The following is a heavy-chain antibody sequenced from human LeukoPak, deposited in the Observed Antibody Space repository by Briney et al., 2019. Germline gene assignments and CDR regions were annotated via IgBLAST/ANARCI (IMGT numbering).Heavy chain of an antibody. J-gene: IGHJ4*02. V-gene: IGHV1-18*01. CDR3: ARDLTDVRASPTSYGSGSYAQ. D-gene: IGHD3-10*01. CDR2: ISAYNGNT. CDR1: GYTFTSYG. Sequence: GASVKVSCKASGYTFTSYGISWVRQAPGQGLEWMGWISAYNGNTNYAQKLQGRVTMTTDTSTSTAYMELRSLRSDDTAVYYCARDLTDVRASPTSYGSGSYAQWGQGTLVTVSS.